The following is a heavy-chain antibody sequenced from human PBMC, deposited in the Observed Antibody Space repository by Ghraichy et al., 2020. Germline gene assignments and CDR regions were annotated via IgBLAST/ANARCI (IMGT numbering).Heavy chain of an antibody. J-gene: IGHJ3*02. CDR1: GFTFSSYG. CDR3: AKDAMGSVVTIFGVVIPSAFDI. D-gene: IGHD3-3*01. Sequence: GGSLRLSCAASGFTFSSYGMHWVRQAPGKGLEWVAVISYDGSNKYYADSVKGRFTISRDNSKNTLYLQMNSLRAEDTAVYYCAKDAMGSVVTIFGVVIPSAFDIWGQGTMVTVSS. V-gene: IGHV3-30*18. CDR2: ISYDGSNK.